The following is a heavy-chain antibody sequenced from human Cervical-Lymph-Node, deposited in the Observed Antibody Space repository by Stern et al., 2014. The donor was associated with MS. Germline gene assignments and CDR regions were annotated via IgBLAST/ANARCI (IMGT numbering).Heavy chain of an antibody. J-gene: IGHJ4*02. D-gene: IGHD2-2*01. CDR1: GFSLSTSGVG. CDR2: IYWDDSK. CDR3: ATHAPGVVPAALDY. Sequence: QVTLKESGPTLVKPTQTLTLTCTFSGFSLSTSGVGVGWIRQPPGKDLEWLAFIYWDDSKRYSPSLKNRLTITKDTSKTQVVLTMNNMDPVDTATFYCATHAPGVVPAALDYWGQGTLVTVS. V-gene: IGHV2-5*02.